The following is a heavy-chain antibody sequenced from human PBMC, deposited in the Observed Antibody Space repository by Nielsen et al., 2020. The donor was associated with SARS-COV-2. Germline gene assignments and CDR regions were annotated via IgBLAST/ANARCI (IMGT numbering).Heavy chain of an antibody. CDR2: ISWNSVDI. CDR1: GFPFDNYA. V-gene: IGHV3-9*01. CDR3: AKFGGYDSYYYGMDV. J-gene: IGHJ6*02. Sequence: GGSLRLSCAASGFPFDNYAMHWVRRVPGKGLEWVSDISWNSVDIGYADSVKGRFTISRDNAKNSLYLQMNSLRAEDTALYYCAKFGGYDSYYYGMDVWGQGTTVTVSS. D-gene: IGHD5-12*01.